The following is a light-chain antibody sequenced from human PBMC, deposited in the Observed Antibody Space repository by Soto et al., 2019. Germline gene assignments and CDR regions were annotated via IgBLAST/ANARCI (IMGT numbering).Light chain of an antibody. V-gene: IGLV2-8*01. CDR3: SSYAGSNNLGV. Sequence: QSVLTQPPSASGSPGQSVTISCTGTSSDVGGYNYVPWYQQHPGKAPKLMIYEVSKRPSGVPDRFSGSKSGNTASLTVSGLQAEDEADYYCSSYAGSNNLGVFVTGTKLTVL. J-gene: IGLJ1*01. CDR2: EVS. CDR1: SSDVGGYNY.